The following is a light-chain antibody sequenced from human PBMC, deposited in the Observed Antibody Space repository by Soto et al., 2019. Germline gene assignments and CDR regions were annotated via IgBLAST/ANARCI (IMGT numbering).Light chain of an antibody. CDR2: EVS. CDR1: QSLIHSDGNTY. V-gene: IGKV2-30*02. CDR3: MQGTHWPWT. J-gene: IGKJ1*01. Sequence: DVVMTQSPLSLPVTLGQPASISCRSSQSLIHSDGNTYLSWFQQRPGQSPRRLIYEVSDRDSGVPDRFPGSGSGNDFTLKISSVEAEDVGVYYCMQGTHWPWTFGHGTHVQIK.